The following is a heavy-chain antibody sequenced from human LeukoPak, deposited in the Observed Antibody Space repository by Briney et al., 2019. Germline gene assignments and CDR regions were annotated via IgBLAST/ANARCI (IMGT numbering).Heavy chain of an antibody. Sequence: GASVKVSCKVSGYTLTELSMLWVRQAPGKGLEWMGGFDPEDGETIYAQKFQGRVTMTEDTSTDTAYMELSSLRSEDTAVYYCATRVYGDYLYYYYIDVWGKGTTVTVSS. V-gene: IGHV1-24*01. J-gene: IGHJ6*03. CDR3: ATRVYGDYLYYYYIDV. D-gene: IGHD4-17*01. CDR1: GYTLTELS. CDR2: FDPEDGET.